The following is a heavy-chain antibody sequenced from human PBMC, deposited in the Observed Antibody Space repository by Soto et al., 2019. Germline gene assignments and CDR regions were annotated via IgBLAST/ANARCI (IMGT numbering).Heavy chain of an antibody. V-gene: IGHV5-10-1*01. CDR3: ARGLNYDSSGYGY. Sequence: GESLKISCKGSGYSFTSYWISWVRQMPGKGLEWMGRIDPSDSYTNYSPSFQGHVTISADKSISTAHLQWSSLKASDTAMYYCARGLNYDSSGYGYWGQGTLVTVSS. D-gene: IGHD3-22*01. J-gene: IGHJ4*02. CDR1: GYSFTSYW. CDR2: IDPSDSYT.